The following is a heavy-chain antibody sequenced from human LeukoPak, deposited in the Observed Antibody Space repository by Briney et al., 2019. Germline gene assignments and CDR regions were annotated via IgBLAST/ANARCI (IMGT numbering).Heavy chain of an antibody. J-gene: IGHJ3*02. CDR3: ARDPSEFSYNFWSGYSYGFDI. D-gene: IGHD3-3*01. V-gene: IGHV1-69*13. Sequence: SVKVSCKASGYTFTSYGISWVRQAPGQGLEWMGGIIPLFDTANYAQKFQGRVTITADESTSTVYMELSSLRSEDTAVYYCARDPSEFSYNFWSGYSYGFDIWGQGTMVTVSS. CDR1: GYTFTSYG. CDR2: IIPLFDTA.